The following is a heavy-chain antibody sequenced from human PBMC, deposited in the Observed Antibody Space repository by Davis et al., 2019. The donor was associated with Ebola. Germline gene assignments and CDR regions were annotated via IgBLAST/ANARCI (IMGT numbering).Heavy chain of an antibody. V-gene: IGHV3-33*08. D-gene: IGHD2-15*01. CDR2: IWYDGSNK. Sequence: GESLKISCAASGFTFSSYGMHWVRQAPGKGLEWVAVIWYDGSNKYYADSVKGRFTISRDNAKNSLYLQMNSLRDEDTAVYYCARDLVGLQYGMDVWGQGTTVTVSS. CDR1: GFTFSSYG. J-gene: IGHJ6*02. CDR3: ARDLVGLQYGMDV.